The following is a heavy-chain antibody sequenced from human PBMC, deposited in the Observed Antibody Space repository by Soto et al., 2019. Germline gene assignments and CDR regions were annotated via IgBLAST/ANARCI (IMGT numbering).Heavy chain of an antibody. Sequence: PSETLSLTCTVSGGSISSGGYYWNWIRQHPGKGLEWIGCIYQTGSTNYNPSLQSRVTISLDTSKNQFSLMLNSVTAADTAVYYFARDMLGLIGLGIDVWGLGTTVTVSS. J-gene: IGHJ6*02. CDR3: ARDMLGLIGLGIDV. CDR1: GGSISSGGYY. D-gene: IGHD3-16*01. V-gene: IGHV4-31*03. CDR2: IYQTGST.